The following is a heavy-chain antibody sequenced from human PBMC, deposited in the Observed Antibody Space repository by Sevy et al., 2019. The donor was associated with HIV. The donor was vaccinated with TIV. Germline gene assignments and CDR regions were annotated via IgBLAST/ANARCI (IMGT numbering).Heavy chain of an antibody. CDR3: AKSVRIAAAGPLMYYYYGMDV. D-gene: IGHD6-13*01. V-gene: IGHV3-30*18. Sequence: GGSLRLSCAASGFTFSSYGMHWVRQAPGKGLEWVAVISYDGSNKYYADSVKGRFTISRDNSKNTPYLLMNSLRAEDTAVYYCAKSVRIAAAGPLMYYYYGMDVWCQGTTVTVS. CDR2: ISYDGSNK. J-gene: IGHJ6*02. CDR1: GFTFSSYG.